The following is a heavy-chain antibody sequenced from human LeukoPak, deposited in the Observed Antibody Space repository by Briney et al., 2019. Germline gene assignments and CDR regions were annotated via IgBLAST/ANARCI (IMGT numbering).Heavy chain of an antibody. V-gene: IGHV4-39*07. CDR3: ARDIGLFRHVSFDP. CDR1: GGSISSNTYY. J-gene: IGHJ5*02. Sequence: PSETLSLTCSVSGGSISSNTYYWGWIRQPPGKGLEWIGNIYYSGSTYYSPSLKSRVTISVDTSKNQFSLKLSSVTAADSAVYYCARDIGLFRHVSFDPWGQGTLVTVSS. CDR2: IYYSGST. D-gene: IGHD1-26*01.